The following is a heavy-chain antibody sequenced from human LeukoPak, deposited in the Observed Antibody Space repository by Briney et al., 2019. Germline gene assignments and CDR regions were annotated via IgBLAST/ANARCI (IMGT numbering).Heavy chain of an antibody. D-gene: IGHD6-13*01. V-gene: IGHV1-18*01. CDR1: GYSFTSYG. J-gene: IGHJ4*02. CDR3: ARESSWLKWLGY. Sequence: ASVKVSCKASGYSFTSYGISWVRQAPGQGLGWMGWISAYNGNTNYAQKLQGRVTITRDTSASTAYMELSSLRSEDTAVYYCARESSWLKWLGYWGQGTLVTVSS. CDR2: ISAYNGNT.